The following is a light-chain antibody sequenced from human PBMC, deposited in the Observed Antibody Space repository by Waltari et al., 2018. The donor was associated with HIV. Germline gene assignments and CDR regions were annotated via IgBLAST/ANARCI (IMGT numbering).Light chain of an antibody. CDR2: DAS. J-gene: IGKJ1*01. Sequence: IVLTPSPATLSLSPGERATLSCRASQSVSSYLAWYQQKPGQAPRLLIYDASNRATGIPARCSGSGSGTDFTLTISSLEPEDFAVYYCQQRSNWPPWTFGQGTKVEIK. CDR1: QSVSSY. V-gene: IGKV3-11*01. CDR3: QQRSNWPPWT.